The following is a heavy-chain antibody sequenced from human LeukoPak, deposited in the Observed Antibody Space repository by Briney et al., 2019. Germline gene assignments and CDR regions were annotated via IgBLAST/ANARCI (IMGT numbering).Heavy chain of an antibody. CDR3: AVVVRGVIDWFDP. CDR1: GFIFSSYA. CDR2: ISGSGGST. J-gene: IGHJ5*02. D-gene: IGHD3-10*01. Sequence: GGSLRLSCAASGFIFSSYAMSWVRQAPGKGLEWVSAISGSGGSTYYADSVKGRFTISRDNSKNTLYLQMNSLRAEDTAVYYCAVVVRGVIDWFDPWGQGTLVTVSS. V-gene: IGHV3-23*01.